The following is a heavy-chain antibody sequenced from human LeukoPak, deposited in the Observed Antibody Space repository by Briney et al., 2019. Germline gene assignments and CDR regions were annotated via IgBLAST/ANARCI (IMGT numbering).Heavy chain of an antibody. V-gene: IGHV3-7*01. Sequence: GGSLRLXCAASGFTFSSYWMSWVRQAPGKALEWVANIKQDGSEKYYVDSVKGRFTISRDNAKNSLYLQMNSLRAEDTAVYYCARAGPFGESYFDYWGQGTLVTVSS. CDR2: IKQDGSEK. CDR3: ARAGPFGESYFDY. CDR1: GFTFSSYW. D-gene: IGHD3-10*01. J-gene: IGHJ4*02.